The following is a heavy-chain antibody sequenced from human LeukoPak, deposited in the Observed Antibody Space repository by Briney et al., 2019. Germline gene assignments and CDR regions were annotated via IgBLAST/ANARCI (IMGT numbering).Heavy chain of an antibody. J-gene: IGHJ5*02. CDR1: GYTFTGYY. V-gene: IGHV1-2*02. CDR3: ARVDLGYCSGGSCYGQYNWFVP. D-gene: IGHD2-15*01. Sequence: ASVKVSCEASGYTFTGYYMHWVRQAPGQGLEWMGWINPNSGGTNYAQKFQGRVTMTRDTSISTAYMELSRLRSDDTAVYYCARVDLGYCSGGSCYGQYNWFVPWGQGTLVTVSS. CDR2: INPNSGGT.